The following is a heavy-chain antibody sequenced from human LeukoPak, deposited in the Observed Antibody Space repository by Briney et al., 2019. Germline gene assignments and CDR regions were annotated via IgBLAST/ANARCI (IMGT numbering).Heavy chain of an antibody. CDR1: GFTFSSYT. D-gene: IGHD3-22*01. V-gene: IGHV3-23*01. Sequence: GGSLRLSCAVSGFTFSSYTMSWVRQVPGKGLSWVSHISGSGGTTHYADSVKGRFTISRDNAKNSLYLQMNSLRAEDTAVYYCARDSFSDYYDSSGYTDIWGQGTMVTVSS. J-gene: IGHJ3*02. CDR3: ARDSFSDYYDSSGYTDI. CDR2: ISGSGGTT.